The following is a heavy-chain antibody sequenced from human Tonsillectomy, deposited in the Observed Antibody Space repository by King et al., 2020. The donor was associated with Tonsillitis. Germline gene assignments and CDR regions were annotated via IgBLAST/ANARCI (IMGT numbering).Heavy chain of an antibody. J-gene: IGHJ4*02. V-gene: IGHV3-23*04. D-gene: IGHD1-26*01. CDR1: GLTFSNYA. CDR3: AKVTYYNYFDY. CDR2: FNPIGESP. Sequence: VQLVESGGGLVQPGGSLRLSCAASGLTFSNYAMTWVRQAPGKGLGWVSAFNPIGESPYYADSGKGRFTISRDNSKNPLYLQMDSLRAEDTALYYCAKVTYYNYFDYWGQGTLVTVSS.